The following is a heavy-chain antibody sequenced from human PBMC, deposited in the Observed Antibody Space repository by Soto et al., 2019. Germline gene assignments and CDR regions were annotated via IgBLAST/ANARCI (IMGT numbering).Heavy chain of an antibody. Sequence: ASVKVSCKASGYTFTNFGISWVRQAPGQGLEWMGWISAYNGNTNYAQNFQGRVTMTTDTSTSTAYMELRSLRSDDTAVYYCAGHGTLLDYWGQGTLVTVSS. CDR2: ISAYNGNT. CDR1: GYTFTNFG. J-gene: IGHJ4*02. V-gene: IGHV1-18*01. D-gene: IGHD1-7*01. CDR3: AGHGTLLDY.